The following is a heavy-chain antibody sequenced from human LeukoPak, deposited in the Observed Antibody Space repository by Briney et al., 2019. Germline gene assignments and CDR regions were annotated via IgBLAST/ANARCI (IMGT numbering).Heavy chain of an antibody. Sequence: ASVKVSCKASGYTFTRYYMHWVRQAPGQGLEWMGIINPSGGTTSCAQKFQGRVTVTRDTSTTTVYMELNSLRSEDTAVYYCARGTGAGGRGRLDSWGQGTLVTVSS. CDR1: GYTFTRYY. CDR2: INPSGGTT. V-gene: IGHV1-46*01. J-gene: IGHJ4*02. D-gene: IGHD6-13*01. CDR3: ARGTGAGGRGRLDS.